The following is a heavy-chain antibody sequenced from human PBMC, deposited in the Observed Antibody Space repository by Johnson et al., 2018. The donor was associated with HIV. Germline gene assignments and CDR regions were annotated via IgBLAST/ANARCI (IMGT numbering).Heavy chain of an antibody. V-gene: IGHV3-23*04. CDR1: GFTFSSYA. D-gene: IGHD6-19*01. CDR3: ARAGSSGWSNDAFDI. J-gene: IGHJ3*02. CDR2: ISGSGGST. Sequence: VKLVESGGGLIQPGGSLRLSCAASGFTFSSYAMSWVRQAPGKGLEWVSAISGSGGSTYYADSVKGRFTISRDNSKNTLYLQMNSLRAEDTAVYYCARAGSSGWSNDAFDIWGQGTMVTVSS.